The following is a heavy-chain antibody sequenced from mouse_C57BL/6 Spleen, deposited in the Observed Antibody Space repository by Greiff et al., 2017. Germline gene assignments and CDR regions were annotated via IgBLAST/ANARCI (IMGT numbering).Heavy chain of an antibody. Sequence: EVQLQQSGPELVKPGASVKIPCKASGYTFTDYNMDWVKQSHGKSLEWIGDINPNNGGTIYNQKFKGKATLTVDKSSSTAYMELRSLTSEDTAVYYCAREAYSGYFDVWGTGTTVTVSS. V-gene: IGHV1-18*01. CDR1: GYTFTDYN. CDR2: INPNNGGT. CDR3: AREAYSGYFDV. J-gene: IGHJ1*03. D-gene: IGHD2-10*01.